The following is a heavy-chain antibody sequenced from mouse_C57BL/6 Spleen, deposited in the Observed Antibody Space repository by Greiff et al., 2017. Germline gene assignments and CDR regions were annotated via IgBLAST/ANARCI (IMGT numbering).Heavy chain of an antibody. V-gene: IGHV1-72*01. D-gene: IGHD2-4*01. CDR3: ARSPDYDYDGDYAMDY. CDR2: IDPNSGGT. J-gene: IGHJ4*01. CDR1: GYTFTSYW. Sequence: QVQLQQPGAELVKPGASVKLSCKASGYTFTSYWMHWVKQRPGRGLEWIGRIDPNSGGTKYNEKFKSKATLTVDKPSSTAYMQLSSLTSEDSAVYYCARSPDYDYDGDYAMDYWGQGTSVTVSS.